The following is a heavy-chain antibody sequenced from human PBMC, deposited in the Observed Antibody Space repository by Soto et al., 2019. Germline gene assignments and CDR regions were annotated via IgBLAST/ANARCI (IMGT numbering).Heavy chain of an antibody. CDR3: GRGGLAVSGTYDY. V-gene: IGHV1-18*01. J-gene: IGHJ4*02. D-gene: IGHD6-19*01. CDR1: GYTFINYG. Sequence: VQLVKSGAEVKESGASVKVSCKASGYTFINYGVAWVRRAPGQGPEWMGWISGSNGDTKYAQNLQNRVSLTTDTSTNTAYMELRSLRPDDTAIYFCGRGGLAVSGTYDYWGQGTLVTVSS. CDR2: ISGSNGDT.